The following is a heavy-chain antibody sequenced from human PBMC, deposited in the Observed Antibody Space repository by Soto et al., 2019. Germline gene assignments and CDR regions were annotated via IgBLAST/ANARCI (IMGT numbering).Heavy chain of an antibody. CDR1: GFTFSAYS. Sequence: GGSLRLSCVASGFTFSAYSMNWVRQAPGKGLEWLSYISGDRAYIYYADSVRGRFTISGDNAENSLHLQMDNLRDEDTALYYCARQVYTVVTPMDFWGQGTLVTVSS. D-gene: IGHD2-21*02. CDR2: ISGDRAYI. CDR3: ARQVYTVVTPMDF. J-gene: IGHJ4*02. V-gene: IGHV3-48*02.